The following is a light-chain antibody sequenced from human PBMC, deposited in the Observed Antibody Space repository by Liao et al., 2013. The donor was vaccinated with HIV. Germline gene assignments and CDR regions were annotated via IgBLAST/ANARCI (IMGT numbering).Light chain of an antibody. J-gene: IGLJ2*01. CDR1: ALPKQY. Sequence: SYELTQPPSVSVSPGQTARITCSGDALPKQYAYWYQQKPGQAPVLVIYKDSERPSGIPERFSGSSSGNTATLTISRVEAGDEADFYCQVWDSGTDHPVFGGGTKLTV. V-gene: IGLV3-25*02. CDR3: QVWDSGTDHPV. CDR2: KDS.